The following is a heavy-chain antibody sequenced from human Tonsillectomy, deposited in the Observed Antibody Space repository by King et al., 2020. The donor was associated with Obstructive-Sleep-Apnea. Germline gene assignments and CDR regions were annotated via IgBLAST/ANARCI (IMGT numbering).Heavy chain of an antibody. V-gene: IGHV4-39*07. D-gene: IGHD4-11*01. CDR1: VGSISSSSYY. CDR2: IYYTGST. J-gene: IGHJ5*02. CDR3: ARATGMTTVIGDWFDP. Sequence: LQLQESGPGLVKPSETLSLTCTVSVGSISSSSYYWGWIRQTPGKGLEWIGSIYYTGSTYYNPSLKSRVIRSVDTSKKHFSLELSSVTAADTAVYYCARATGMTTVIGDWFDPWGQGTLVTVSS.